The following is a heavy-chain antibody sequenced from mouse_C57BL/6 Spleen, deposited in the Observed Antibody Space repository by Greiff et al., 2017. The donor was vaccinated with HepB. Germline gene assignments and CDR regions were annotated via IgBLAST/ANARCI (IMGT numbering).Heavy chain of an antibody. Sequence: VQLQQPGAELVKPGASVKLSCKASGYTFTSYWMHWVKQRPGQGLEWIGMIHPNSGSTNYNEKFKSKATLTVDKSSSTAYMQLSSLTSEDSAVYYCARSDDYGQYYFDYWGQGTTLTVSS. CDR2: IHPNSGST. J-gene: IGHJ2*01. CDR1: GYTFTSYW. V-gene: IGHV1-64*01. CDR3: ARSDDYGQYYFDY. D-gene: IGHD2-4*01.